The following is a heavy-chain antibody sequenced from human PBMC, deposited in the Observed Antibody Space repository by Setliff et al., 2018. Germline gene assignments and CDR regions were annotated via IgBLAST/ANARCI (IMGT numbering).Heavy chain of an antibody. J-gene: IGHJ3*02. V-gene: IGHV4-34*01. CDR2: INHSGST. Sequence: SETLSLTCAVYGGSFSGYYWSWIRQPPGKGLEWIGEINHSGSTNYNPSLKSRVTIPVDTSKNQFSLKLSSVTAADTAVYYCARGWGSGWSKEGVFDIWGQGTMVTVSS. CDR3: ARGWGSGWSKEGVFDI. D-gene: IGHD6-19*01. CDR1: GGSFSGYY.